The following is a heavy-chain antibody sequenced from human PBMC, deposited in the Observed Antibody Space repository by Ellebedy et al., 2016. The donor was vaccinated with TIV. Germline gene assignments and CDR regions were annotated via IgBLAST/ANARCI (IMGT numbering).Heavy chain of an antibody. CDR2: TYYRSKWYN. CDR3: ARSLVVVAGRVTDWFDP. V-gene: IGHV6-1*01. CDR1: GDSVSSNSAA. Sequence: SQTLSLTCXISGDSVSSNSAAWNWIRQSPSRGLEWLGRTYYRSKWYNDYAVSVKSRITINPDTSKNQFSLQLNSVTPEDTAVYYCARSLVVVAGRVTDWFDPWGQGTLVTVSS. D-gene: IGHD2-15*01. J-gene: IGHJ5*02.